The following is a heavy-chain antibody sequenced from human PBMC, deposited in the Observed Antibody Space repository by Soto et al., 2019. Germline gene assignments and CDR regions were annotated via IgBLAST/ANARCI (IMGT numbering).Heavy chain of an antibody. Sequence: QVQLVQSGAEVKKPGASVKVSCKASGYTFTSYGISWVRQAPGQGLEWMGWISASNGNTNYAQKLQGRVTMTTDAATSTAYMELRSLRSDDTAVYYCARVISTYYYDSSGSSTFDYWGQGTLVTVSS. CDR1: GYTFTSYG. D-gene: IGHD3-22*01. J-gene: IGHJ4*02. CDR2: ISASNGNT. V-gene: IGHV1-18*01. CDR3: ARVISTYYYDSSGSSTFDY.